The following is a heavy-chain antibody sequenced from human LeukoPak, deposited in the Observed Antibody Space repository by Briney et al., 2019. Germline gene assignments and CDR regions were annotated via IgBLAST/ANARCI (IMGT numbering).Heavy chain of an antibody. V-gene: IGHV3-23*01. CDR3: ARRYFDY. Sequence: GGSLRLSCVASGFIFNNFWMSWVRQAPGKGLEWVSAISGSGGSTYYADSVKGRFTISRDNSKNTLYLQMNSLRAEDTAVYYCARRYFDYWGQGTLVTVSS. J-gene: IGHJ4*02. CDR2: ISGSGGST. CDR1: GFIFNNFW.